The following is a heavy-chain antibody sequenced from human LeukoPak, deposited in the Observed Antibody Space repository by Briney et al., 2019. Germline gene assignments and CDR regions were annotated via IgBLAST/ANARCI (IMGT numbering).Heavy chain of an antibody. D-gene: IGHD2-2*01. J-gene: IGHJ4*02. V-gene: IGHV3-21*01. CDR2: ISFNSTYI. Sequence: GGSLRLPCAASGFTFSDYSMNWVRQAPGKGLEWISSISFNSTYIYYADSVKGRLSISRDNAGNSLFLQMNSLRAEDTAVYYCARRGYCISTSCAYFDHWGQGALVTVSS. CDR1: GFTFSDYS. CDR3: ARRGYCISTSCAYFDH.